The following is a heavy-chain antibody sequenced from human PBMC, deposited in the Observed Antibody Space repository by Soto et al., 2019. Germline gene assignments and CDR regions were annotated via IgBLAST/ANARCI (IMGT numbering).Heavy chain of an antibody. CDR2: ISHSGVT. Sequence: LSLTCFGYGGSLSNYYWSWIRQSPGKGLEWIGEISHSGVTNHNPSLKSRVTISVDTSKSQFSLKVRSLTAADTAVYYCARGPIGTTRLCYYHYGMDVWGQGTTVTVSS. CDR1: GGSLSNYY. J-gene: IGHJ6*02. CDR3: ARGPIGTTRLCYYHYGMDV. V-gene: IGHV4-34*01. D-gene: IGHD1-1*01.